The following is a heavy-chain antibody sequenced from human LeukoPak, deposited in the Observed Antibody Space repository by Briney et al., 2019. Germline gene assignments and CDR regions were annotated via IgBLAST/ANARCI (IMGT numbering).Heavy chain of an antibody. CDR1: GGSISSSNW. V-gene: IGHV4-4*02. D-gene: IGHD1-26*01. CDR2: IYHSGST. J-gene: IGHJ4*02. Sequence: SETLSLTCAVSGGSISSSNWWSWVRQPPGKGLEWIGEIYHSGSTNYNPSLKSRVTMSVDTSKNQFSLKLSSVTAADTAVYYCAREEYSGSYFFAYWGQGTLVTVSS. CDR3: AREEYSGSYFFAY.